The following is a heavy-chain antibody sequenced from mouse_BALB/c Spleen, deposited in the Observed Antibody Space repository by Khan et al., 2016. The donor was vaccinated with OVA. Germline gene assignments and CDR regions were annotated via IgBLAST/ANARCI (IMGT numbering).Heavy chain of an antibody. Sequence: QMQLEESGAELVRPGVSVKMSCKASGYTFTSFTMHWIKLRHALGLEWIGFINPCNGYTNYNQKFKDKATLTADKSSTTAYMELARLTSEDSAFYNFVSDGAYDGRDGRFAYWGQGTLVTVSA. CDR3: VSDGAYDGRDGRFAY. J-gene: IGHJ3*01. D-gene: IGHD2-3*01. CDR1: GYTFTSFT. CDR2: INPCNGYT. V-gene: IGHV1-4*01.